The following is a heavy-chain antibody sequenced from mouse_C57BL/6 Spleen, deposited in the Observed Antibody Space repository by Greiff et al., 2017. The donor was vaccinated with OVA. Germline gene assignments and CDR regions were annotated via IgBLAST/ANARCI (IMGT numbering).Heavy chain of an antibody. Sequence: EVMLVESEGGLVQPGSSMKLSCTASGFTFSDYYMAWVRQVPEKGLEWVANINYDGSSTYYLDSLKSRFIISRDNAKNNLYLQMSSLKSEDTATYYCARVSYYAMDYWGQGTSVTVSS. V-gene: IGHV5-16*01. CDR2: INYDGSST. CDR3: ARVSYYAMDY. CDR1: GFTFSDYY. J-gene: IGHJ4*01.